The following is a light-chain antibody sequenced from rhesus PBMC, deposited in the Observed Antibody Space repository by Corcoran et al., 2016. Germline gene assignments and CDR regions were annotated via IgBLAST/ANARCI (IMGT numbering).Light chain of an antibody. V-gene: IGKV7-13*01. Sequence: DIVLTQSPASLAVSPGQRATITCRASESVTVFGINLINWYQQKPAQPPKPLLHESSQKHTGVPARFSGSGSGTDFTPTFNAVEAADGAAYYCLQSKYFPRTFGQWTKVQIK. J-gene: IGKJ1*01. CDR3: LQSKYFPRT. CDR1: ESVTVFGINL. CDR2: ESS.